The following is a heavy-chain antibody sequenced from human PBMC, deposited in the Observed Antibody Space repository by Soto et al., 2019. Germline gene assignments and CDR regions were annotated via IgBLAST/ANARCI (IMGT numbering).Heavy chain of an antibody. J-gene: IGHJ6*02. CDR1: GGTFSSYA. Sequence: SVKVSCKASGGTFSSYAISWVRQAPGQGLEWMGGIIPIFGTANYAQKFQGRVTITADESTSTAYMELSSLRSEDTAVYYCARGDIVVVPAAGSYYYYGMDVWGQGTTVTVSS. V-gene: IGHV1-69*13. CDR3: ARGDIVVVPAAGSYYYYGMDV. D-gene: IGHD2-2*01. CDR2: IIPIFGTA.